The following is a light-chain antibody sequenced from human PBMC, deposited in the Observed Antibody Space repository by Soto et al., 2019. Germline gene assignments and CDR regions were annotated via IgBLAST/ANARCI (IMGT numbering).Light chain of an antibody. CDR1: QTVNNNY. J-gene: IGKJ4*01. V-gene: IGKV3-20*01. CDR2: GAS. Sequence: ELVLTQSPGTLSLSPGERPTLSCRASQTVNNNYLAWHQQIPGQAPRLLISGASGRATGTPDRFSGSASGTDFTLTISRLEPEDFAVYYCQQYGSSPLTFGGGTKVDIK. CDR3: QQYGSSPLT.